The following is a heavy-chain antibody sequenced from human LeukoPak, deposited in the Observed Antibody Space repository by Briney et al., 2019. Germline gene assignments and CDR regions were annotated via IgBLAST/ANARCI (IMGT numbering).Heavy chain of an antibody. D-gene: IGHD6-19*01. CDR2: IYHTEST. CDR3: ARGQARLAWFDP. V-gene: IGHV4-38-2*02. CDR1: GFSISSGYS. Sequence: SSETLSLTCTVSGFSISSGYSWGWIRQPPGKGLEWIGNIYHTESTNYNPSLKSRVTISVDTSKNQFSLRLSSVTAADTAVYYCARGQARLAWFDPWGQGTLVTVSS. J-gene: IGHJ5*02.